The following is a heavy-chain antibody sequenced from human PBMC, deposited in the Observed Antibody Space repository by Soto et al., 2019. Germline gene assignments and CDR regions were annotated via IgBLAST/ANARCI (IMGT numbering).Heavy chain of an antibody. CDR3: ASGRYYDFWSGYNQFDY. D-gene: IGHD3-3*01. V-gene: IGHV1-18*01. CDR2: ISAYNGNT. CDR1: GYTFTSYG. J-gene: IGHJ4*02. Sequence: GASVKVSCKASGYTFTSYGISWVRQAPGQGLEWMGWISAYNGNTNYAQKLQGRVTMTTDTSTSTAYMELRSLRSDDTAVYYCASGRYYDFWSGYNQFDYWGQGTLVTVSS.